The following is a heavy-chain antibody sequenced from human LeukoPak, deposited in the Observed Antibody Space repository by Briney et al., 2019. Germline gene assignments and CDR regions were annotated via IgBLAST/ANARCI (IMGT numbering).Heavy chain of an antibody. CDR3: ARGRDGYNYGYEYFQH. CDR1: GGSISSYY. Sequence: PSEALSLTCTVSGGSISSYYWSWIRQPPREGLGWIGYIYYSGSANYNPSLKSRVTISIDTSKNQFSLKLSSVTAADTAVYYCARGRDGYNYGYEYFQHWGQGTLVTVSS. J-gene: IGHJ1*01. V-gene: IGHV4-59*01. D-gene: IGHD5-24*01. CDR2: IYYSGSA.